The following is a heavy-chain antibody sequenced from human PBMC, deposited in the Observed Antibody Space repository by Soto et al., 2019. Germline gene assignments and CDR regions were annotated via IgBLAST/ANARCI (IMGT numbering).Heavy chain of an antibody. Sequence: SESLPLTCTFSDVSISNSSYNWGWIRRPPGKGLEWIGTIYYSGITYYNPSLKSRVTISVDTSKNQFSLKLTSVTAADTAVYYCARHGSNWGQGTLVTVSS. J-gene: IGHJ4*02. CDR1: DVSISNSSYN. V-gene: IGHV4-39*01. CDR3: ARHGSN. CDR2: IYYSGIT.